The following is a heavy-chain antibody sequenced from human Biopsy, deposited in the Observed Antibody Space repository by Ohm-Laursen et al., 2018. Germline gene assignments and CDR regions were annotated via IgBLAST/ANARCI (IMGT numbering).Heavy chain of an antibody. D-gene: IGHD2/OR15-2a*01. V-gene: IGHV4-59*01. CDR3: ARATNSTGWPYYYFYGMDV. J-gene: IGHJ6*02. Sequence: SETLSLTCTVSGGSISSDYWSWIRQTPGKGLEWIGYIYYSGSTNYNPSLKGRVTISVDTSKNQFSLRLNSVTAADTAVYYCARATNSTGWPYYYFYGMDVWGQGTTVIVSS. CDR1: GGSISSDY. CDR2: IYYSGST.